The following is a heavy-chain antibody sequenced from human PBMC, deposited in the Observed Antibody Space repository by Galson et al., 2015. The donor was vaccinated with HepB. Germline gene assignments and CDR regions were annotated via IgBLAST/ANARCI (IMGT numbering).Heavy chain of an antibody. CDR3: ARYGFYYGMDV. CDR1: GFTFSDYW. V-gene: IGHV3-7*03. Sequence: SLRLSCAASGFTFSDYWMNWVRQAPGKGLEWVANINQDGSEKYYVDFVKGPFTISRDNAKNSLYLQINSLRAEDTAVFYCARYGFYYGMDVWGQGTTVTVSS. D-gene: IGHD4-17*01. CDR2: INQDGSEK. J-gene: IGHJ6*02.